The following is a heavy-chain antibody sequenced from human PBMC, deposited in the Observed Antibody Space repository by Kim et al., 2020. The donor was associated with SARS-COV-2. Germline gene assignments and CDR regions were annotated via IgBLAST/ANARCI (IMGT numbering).Heavy chain of an antibody. V-gene: IGHV4-34*01. CDR1: GGSFSGYY. J-gene: IGHJ4*02. CDR3: ARGVSMRGAPTSDYGSGRTPRKFDY. D-gene: IGHD3-10*01. Sequence: SETLSLTCAVYGGSFSGYYWSWIRQPPGKGLEWIGEINHSGSTNYNPSLKSRVTISVDTSKNQFSLKLSSVTAADTAVYYCARGVSMRGAPTSDYGSGRTPRKFDYWGQGTLVTVSS. CDR2: INHSGST.